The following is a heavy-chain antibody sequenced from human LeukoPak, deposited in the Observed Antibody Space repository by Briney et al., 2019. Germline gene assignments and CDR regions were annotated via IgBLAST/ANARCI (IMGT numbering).Heavy chain of an antibody. CDR2: IKKDGSQQ. V-gene: IGHV3-7*01. J-gene: IGHJ4*02. CDR3: ARDVGWLQSDY. Sequence: SGGSLRLSCVASGFSFSDHWMNWFRQAPGKGLEWVATIKKDGSQQYYVDSMKGRFTISRDNAKNSVYLQISSLRPEDTAVYYCARDVGWLQSDYWGQGTLVTVSS. D-gene: IGHD5-24*01. CDR1: GFSFSDHW.